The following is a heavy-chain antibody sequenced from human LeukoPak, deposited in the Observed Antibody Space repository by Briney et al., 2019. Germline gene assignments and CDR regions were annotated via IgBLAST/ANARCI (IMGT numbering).Heavy chain of an antibody. CDR1: GGSIGIYY. Sequence: TPSETLSLTCTVSGGSIGIYYWNWIRQPAGKGLEWIGRIFTSGVANYNPSLKSRVTMSVDTSKNQFSLNLSSVTAADTAVYYCAREISGTYYNPLGYMDVWGKGTMVTVSS. D-gene: IGHD3-10*01. V-gene: IGHV4-4*07. J-gene: IGHJ6*03. CDR2: IFTSGVA. CDR3: AREISGTYYNPLGYMDV.